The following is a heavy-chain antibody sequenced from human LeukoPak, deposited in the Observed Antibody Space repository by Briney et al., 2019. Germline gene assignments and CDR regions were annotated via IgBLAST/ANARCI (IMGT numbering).Heavy chain of an antibody. CDR2: ISSSSSYI. J-gene: IGHJ4*02. V-gene: IGHV3-21*01. CDR3: ARISSGWYERSALFDY. D-gene: IGHD6-19*01. Sequence: GASLRLSCAASGFTFSSYSMNWVRQAPGKGLEWVSSISSSSSYIYYADSVKGRFTISRDNAKNSLYLQMNSLRAEDTAVYYCARISSGWYERSALFDYWGQGTLVTVSS. CDR1: GFTFSSYS.